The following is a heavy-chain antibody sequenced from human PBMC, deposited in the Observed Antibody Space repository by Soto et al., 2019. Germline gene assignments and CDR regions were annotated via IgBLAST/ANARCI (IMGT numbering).Heavy chain of an antibody. Sequence: EVQLVESGGGLIQPGGSLRLSCAASGFTVSSSYMSWVRQAPGKGLEWVSVIYSGGSTYYADSVKGRFTISRDNSKNTLFLQMNSLRAEDTAVYYCARDRGGLVRSFLHYWGQGTLVTVSS. V-gene: IGHV3-53*01. CDR3: ARDRGGLVRSFLHY. CDR1: GFTVSSSY. CDR2: IYSGGST. D-gene: IGHD6-19*01. J-gene: IGHJ4*02.